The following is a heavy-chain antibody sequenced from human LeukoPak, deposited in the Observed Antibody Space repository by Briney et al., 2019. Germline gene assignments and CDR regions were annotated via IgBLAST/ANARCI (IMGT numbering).Heavy chain of an antibody. CDR1: GFTFSGSA. V-gene: IGHV3-73*01. Sequence: GGSLRLSCAASGFTFSGSAMHWVRQASGKGLEWVGRIRSKANSYATAYAASVKGRFTISRDDSKNTAYLQMNSLKTEDTAVYYCTGFLEWSSPDNWFDPWGQGTLVTVSS. J-gene: IGHJ5*02. CDR3: TGFLEWSSPDNWFDP. D-gene: IGHD3-3*01. CDR2: IRSKANSYAT.